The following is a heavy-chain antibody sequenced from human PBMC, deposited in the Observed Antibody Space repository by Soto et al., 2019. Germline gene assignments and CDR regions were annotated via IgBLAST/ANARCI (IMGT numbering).Heavy chain of an antibody. V-gene: IGHV1-69*13. CDR2: IIPIFGTA. CDR1: GGTFSSYA. D-gene: IGHD6-13*01. Sequence: GASVKVSCKASGGTFSSYAISWVRQAPGQGLEWMGGIIPIFGTANYAQKFQSRVTITADESTSTAYMELSSLRSEDTAVYYCASEQLVRGGDYWGQGTLVTVSS. CDR3: ASEQLVRGGDY. J-gene: IGHJ4*02.